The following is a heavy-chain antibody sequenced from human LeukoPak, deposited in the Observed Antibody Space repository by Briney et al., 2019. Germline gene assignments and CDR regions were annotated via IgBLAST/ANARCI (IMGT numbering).Heavy chain of an antibody. CDR2: IYYSGST. CDR1: GGSIGSYY. CDR3: ASGRYFDWQPFDY. D-gene: IGHD3-9*01. V-gene: IGHV4-59*01. Sequence: SETLSLTCTVSGGSIGSYYWSWIRQPPGKGLEWIGYIYYSGSTNYNPSLKSRVTISVDTSKNQFSLKLSSVTAADTAVYYCASGRYFDWQPFDYWGQGTLVTVSS. J-gene: IGHJ4*02.